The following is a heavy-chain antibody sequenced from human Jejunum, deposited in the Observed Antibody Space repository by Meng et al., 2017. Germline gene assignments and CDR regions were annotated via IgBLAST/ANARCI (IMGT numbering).Heavy chain of an antibody. CDR3: VRNYFDSSDYIYFFDY. D-gene: IGHD3-22*01. CDR1: GASIGSSRYY. J-gene: IGHJ4*02. V-gene: IGHV4-39*07. CDR2: IYYTGVT. Sequence: SETLSLTCTASGASIGSSRYYWGWVRQPPGKGLEWIGGIYYTGVTYYNPSLRTRVTMSIDTSESHFSLKLTSVTAADTAVYFCVRNYFDSSDYIYFFDYWGQGTLVTVSS.